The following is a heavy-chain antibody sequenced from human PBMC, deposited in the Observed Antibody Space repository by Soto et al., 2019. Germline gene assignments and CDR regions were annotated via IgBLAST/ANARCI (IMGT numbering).Heavy chain of an antibody. CDR1: GFTFSSYG. V-gene: IGHV3-33*01. CDR3: AREYCSGGSCYAKPLDY. CDR2: IWYDGSNK. D-gene: IGHD2-15*01. J-gene: IGHJ4*02. Sequence: GGSLRLSCAASGFTFSSYGMHWVRQAPGKGLEWVAVIWYDGSNKYYADSVKGRFTISRDNSKNTLYLQMNSLRAEDTAVYYCAREYCSGGSCYAKPLDYWGQGTLVTVSS.